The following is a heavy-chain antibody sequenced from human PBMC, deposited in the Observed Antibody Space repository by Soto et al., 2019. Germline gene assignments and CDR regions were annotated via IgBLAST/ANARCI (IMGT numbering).Heavy chain of an antibody. V-gene: IGHV3-9*01. J-gene: IGHJ6*02. Sequence: EVQLVESGGGLVQPGRSLRLSCAASGFTFDDYAMHWVRQAPGKGLEWVSGISWNSGSIGYADSVKGRFTISRDNAKNSLYLQMNSLRAEDTALYYCAKADRDQPQYGMDVWGQGTTVTVSS. CDR1: GFTFDDYA. D-gene: IGHD3-22*01. CDR2: ISWNSGSI. CDR3: AKADRDQPQYGMDV.